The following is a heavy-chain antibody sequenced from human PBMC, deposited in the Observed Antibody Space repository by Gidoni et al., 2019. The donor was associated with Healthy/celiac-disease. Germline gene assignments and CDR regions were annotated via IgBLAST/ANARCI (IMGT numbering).Heavy chain of an antibody. CDR1: GGSISSGGYY. Sequence: QVQLQESGPGLVKPSQTLSLTCTVSGGSISSGGYYWSWIRQPPGKGLEWIGYIYYSGSTYYNPSLKSRATISVDTSKNQFSLKLSSVTAADTAVYYCARVGGGYCSSTSCFYYYMDVWGKGTTVTVSS. CDR2: IYYSGST. D-gene: IGHD2-2*01. J-gene: IGHJ6*03. CDR3: ARVGGGYCSSTSCFYYYMDV. V-gene: IGHV4-31*03.